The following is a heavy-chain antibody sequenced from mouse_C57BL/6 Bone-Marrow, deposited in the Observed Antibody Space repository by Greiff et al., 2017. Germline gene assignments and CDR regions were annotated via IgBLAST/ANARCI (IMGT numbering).Heavy chain of an antibody. CDR2: INPNNGGT. D-gene: IGHD2-4*01. CDR1: GYTFTDYY. J-gene: IGHJ3*01. V-gene: IGHV1-26*01. CDR3: AIWDYPAWFAY. Sequence: VQLQQSGPELVKPGASVKISCKASGYTFTDYYMNWVKQSHGKSLEWIGDINPNNGGTSYNQKFKGKATLTVDKSSSTAYMELRSLTSEDSAVYYCAIWDYPAWFAYWGQGTLVTVSA.